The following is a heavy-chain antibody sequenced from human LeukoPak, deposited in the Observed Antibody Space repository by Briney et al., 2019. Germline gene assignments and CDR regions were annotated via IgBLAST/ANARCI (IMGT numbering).Heavy chain of an antibody. CDR1: GYTFTGYY. Sequence: ASVKVSCKASGYTFTGYYMHWVRQAPGQGLEWMGWINPNSGGTNYAQKFQGRVTMTRDTSISTAYMELSSLRSEDTAVYYCARFYGDYDYYYYYMDVWGKGTTVTVSS. CDR2: INPNSGGT. CDR3: ARFYGDYDYYYYYMDV. J-gene: IGHJ6*03. V-gene: IGHV1-2*02. D-gene: IGHD4-17*01.